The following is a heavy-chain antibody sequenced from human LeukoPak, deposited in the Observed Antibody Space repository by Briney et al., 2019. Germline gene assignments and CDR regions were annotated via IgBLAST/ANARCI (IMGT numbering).Heavy chain of an antibody. D-gene: IGHD1-1*01. CDR2: IYYSGST. V-gene: IGHV4-59*01. J-gene: IGHJ4*02. Sequence: PSETLSLTCTVSGGSISSYYWSWIRQPPGKGLEWIGYIYYSGSTNYNPSLKSRVTISVDTSKNQFSLKLSSVTAADTAVYYCARDHGRGNWNPYYFDYWGQGTLVTVSS. CDR3: ARDHGRGNWNPYYFDY. CDR1: GGSISSYY.